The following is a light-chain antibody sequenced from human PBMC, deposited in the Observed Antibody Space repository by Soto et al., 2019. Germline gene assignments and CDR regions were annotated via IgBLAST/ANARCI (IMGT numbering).Light chain of an antibody. J-gene: IGKJ4*01. Sequence: EIVLTQSPATLSLSPGERATLSCRASQSVSSYLAWYQQKPGQAPRLLIYDASNRATGIPARFSGSVSVSDFTLTISCLEPEDCAVYYCQRRSNWPPSFGGGIRVEIK. CDR1: QSVSSY. V-gene: IGKV3-11*01. CDR3: QRRSNWPPS. CDR2: DAS.